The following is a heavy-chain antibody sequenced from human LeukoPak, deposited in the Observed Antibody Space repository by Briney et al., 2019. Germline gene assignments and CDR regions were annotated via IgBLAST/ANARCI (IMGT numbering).Heavy chain of an antibody. CDR1: GFTFSSYS. CDR3: ARDSAGNDY. Sequence: GGSLRLSCAASGFTFSSYSMNWVRQAPGKGLEWVSSISSSSSYIYYADSVKGRFTISRDNGKNSLYLRMNSLRAEDTAMYYCARDSAGNDYWGQGTLLTVSS. CDR2: ISSSSSYI. V-gene: IGHV3-21*01. J-gene: IGHJ4*02. D-gene: IGHD6-13*01.